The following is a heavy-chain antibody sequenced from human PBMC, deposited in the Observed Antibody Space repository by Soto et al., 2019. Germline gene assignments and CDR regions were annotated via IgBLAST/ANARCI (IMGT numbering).Heavy chain of an antibody. V-gene: IGHV4-59*01. CDR1: GGSFSSYY. D-gene: IGHD3-22*01. CDR2: IYYSGST. J-gene: IGHJ5*02. CDR3: ARRLHYYDSLFDP. Sequence: SETLSLTCAVYGGSFSSYYWTWIRQPPGKGLEWIGYIYYSGSTNYNPSLKSRVTISVDTSKNQFSLKLNSVTAADTAVYYCARRLHYYDSLFDPWGQGTLVTVSS.